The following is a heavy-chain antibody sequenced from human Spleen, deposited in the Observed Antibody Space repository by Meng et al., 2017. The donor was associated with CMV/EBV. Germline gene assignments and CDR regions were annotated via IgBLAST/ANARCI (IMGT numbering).Heavy chain of an antibody. CDR2: IYYSGST. D-gene: IGHD3-3*01. CDR1: GGSINSANYY. V-gene: IGHV4-30-4*08. Sequence: SETLSLTCIVSGGSINSANYYWNWIRQPPGKGLEWIGYIYYSGSTYYNPSLRSRVTISVDTSKNQFSLKLSSVTAADTAVYYCASRGLYDFWSGYYGVWGMDVWGQGTTVTVSS. CDR3: ASRGLYDFWSGYYGVWGMDV. J-gene: IGHJ6*02.